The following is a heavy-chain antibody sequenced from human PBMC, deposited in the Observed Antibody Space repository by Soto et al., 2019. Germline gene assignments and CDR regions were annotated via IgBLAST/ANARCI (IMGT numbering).Heavy chain of an antibody. CDR1: GGSISSDGYY. CDR2: IYYSGST. CDR3: ARTYSSGWYGRDALDI. J-gene: IGHJ3*02. D-gene: IGHD6-19*01. Sequence: SETLSLTCTVSGGSISSDGYYWTWIRQHPGKGLEWIGYIYYSGSTYYNPSLKSRVTISVDTSKNQFSLKLSSVTAADTAVYYCARTYSSGWYGRDALDIWGQGTMVTVSS. V-gene: IGHV4-31*03.